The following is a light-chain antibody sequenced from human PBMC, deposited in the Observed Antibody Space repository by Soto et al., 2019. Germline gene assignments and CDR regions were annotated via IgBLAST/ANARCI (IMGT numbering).Light chain of an antibody. J-gene: IGLJ2*01. CDR3: CSYAGSSTDLV. CDR1: SSDVGSYNL. CDR2: EGS. Sequence: QSALTQPASVSGSPGQSITISCTGTSSDVGSYNLVSWYQQHPGKAPKLVIYEGSKRPSGVSNRFSGSKSGNTASLTISGLQAEDEADYYCCSYAGSSTDLVFGGGTKLTVL. V-gene: IGLV2-23*01.